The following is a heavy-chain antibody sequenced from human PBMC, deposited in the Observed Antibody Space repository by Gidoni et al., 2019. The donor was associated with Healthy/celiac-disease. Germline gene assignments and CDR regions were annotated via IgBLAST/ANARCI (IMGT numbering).Heavy chain of an antibody. CDR3: AKDLYDSSGYYFNRWYFDL. J-gene: IGHJ2*01. V-gene: IGHV3-23*01. D-gene: IGHD3-22*01. CDR1: GLTFRHYA. CDR2: ISGSGGST. Sequence: EVQLLESGGGLVQPGGSLRLSCAASGLTFRHYALSGVRQAPGKGLEWVSAISGSGGSTYYADSVKGRFTISRDNSKNTLYLQMNSLRAEDTAVYYCAKDLYDSSGYYFNRWYFDLWGRGTLVTVSS.